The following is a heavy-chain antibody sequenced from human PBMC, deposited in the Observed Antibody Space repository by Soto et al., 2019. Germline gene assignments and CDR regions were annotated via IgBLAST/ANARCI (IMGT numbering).Heavy chain of an antibody. CDR3: ARVLPYSSGWYPFDY. Sequence: GASVKVSCKVSGYTLTELSMHWVRQAPGQGLEWMGWISAYNGNTNYAQKLQGRVTMTTDTSTSTAYMELRSLRSDDTAVYYCARVLPYSSGWYPFDYWGQGTLVTVSS. CDR1: GYTLTELS. J-gene: IGHJ4*02. D-gene: IGHD6-19*01. V-gene: IGHV1-18*01. CDR2: ISAYNGNT.